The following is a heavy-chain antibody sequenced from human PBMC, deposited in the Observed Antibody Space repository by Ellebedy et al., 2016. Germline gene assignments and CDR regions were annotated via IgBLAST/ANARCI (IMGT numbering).Heavy chain of an antibody. CDR3: ARSYYYDSSGYSAFDI. CDR2: INPNSGNT. V-gene: IGHV1-8*01. Sequence: ASVKVSCKASGYTFTSYDINWVRQATGQGLEWMGWINPNSGNTGYAQKFQGRVTMTRNTYISTAYMELSSLRSEDTAVYYCARSYYYDSSGYSAFDIWGQGTMVTVSS. D-gene: IGHD3-22*01. CDR1: GYTFTSYD. J-gene: IGHJ3*02.